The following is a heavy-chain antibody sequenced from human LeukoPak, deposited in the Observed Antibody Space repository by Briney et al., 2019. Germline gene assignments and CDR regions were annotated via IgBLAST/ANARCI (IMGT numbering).Heavy chain of an antibody. Sequence: GASVKVSCKASGYTFTNYYMHWVRQAPGQGLEWMGWINPNSGGTNYAQKFQGRVTMTRDTSISTAYMELIGLRSDDTAVSYCATADSYGYPPVGYWGQETLVTVSS. V-gene: IGHV1-2*02. CDR1: GYTFTNYY. J-gene: IGHJ4*02. CDR2: INPNSGGT. D-gene: IGHD5-18*01. CDR3: ATADSYGYPPVGY.